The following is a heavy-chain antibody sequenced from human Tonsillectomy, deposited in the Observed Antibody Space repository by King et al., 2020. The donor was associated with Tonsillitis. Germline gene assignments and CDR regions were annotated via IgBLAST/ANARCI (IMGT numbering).Heavy chain of an antibody. CDR1: GFTFWSYA. V-gene: IGHV3-23*04. D-gene: IGHD4-11*01. Sequence: VQLVESGGGLVQPGGSLRLSCAASGFTFWSYAMSWVRQAPGKGLEWVSAVSGSGGTTYYADSVKGRFTISRDNSNNTLYLNMNNLTAEDTAVYYCAKSGEGLTTVTTDWGQGTLVTVSS. CDR2: VSGSGGTT. J-gene: IGHJ4*02. CDR3: AKSGEGLTTVTTD.